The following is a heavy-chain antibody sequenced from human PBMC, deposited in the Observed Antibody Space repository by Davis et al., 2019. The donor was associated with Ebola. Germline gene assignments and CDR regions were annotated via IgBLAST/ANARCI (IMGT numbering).Heavy chain of an antibody. CDR2: IIPIFGTA. D-gene: IGHD1-1*01. CDR1: GYTFTSYG. CDR3: ARDTTPQNWFDP. J-gene: IGHJ5*02. V-gene: IGHV1-69*13. Sequence: SVKVSCKASGYTFTSYGISWVRQAPGQGLEWMGGIIPIFGTANYAQKFQGRVTITADESTSTAYMELSSLRSEDTAVYYCARDTTPQNWFDPWGQGTLVTVSS.